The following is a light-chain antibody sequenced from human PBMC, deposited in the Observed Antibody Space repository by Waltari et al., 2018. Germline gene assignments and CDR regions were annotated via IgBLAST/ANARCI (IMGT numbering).Light chain of an antibody. V-gene: IGKV1-16*02. Sequence: DLAMTPSPSILSTSVGDKATVTCRARQGIRIYLAWFQQKPGQAPRSLIYAASSLQSGVPSKFSGSGSGTDFTRTISSLQPEDFATYYCQQYNTYPLTFGGGTKVEIK. CDR1: QGIRIY. J-gene: IGKJ4*01. CDR2: AAS. CDR3: QQYNTYPLT.